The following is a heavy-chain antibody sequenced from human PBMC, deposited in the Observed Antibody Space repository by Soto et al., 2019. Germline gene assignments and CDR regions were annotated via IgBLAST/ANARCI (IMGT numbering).Heavy chain of an antibody. J-gene: IGHJ3*02. CDR3: ARGVHLGELSPRGVYAFDI. CDR2: INAGNGNT. V-gene: IGHV1-3*01. CDR1: GYTFTSYA. D-gene: IGHD3-16*02. Sequence: ASVKVSCKASGYTFTSYAMHWVRQAPGQRLEWMGWINAGNGNTKYSQKFQGRVTITRDTSASTAYMELSSLRSEDTAVYYCARGVHLGELSPRGVYAFDIWGQGTMVTVSS.